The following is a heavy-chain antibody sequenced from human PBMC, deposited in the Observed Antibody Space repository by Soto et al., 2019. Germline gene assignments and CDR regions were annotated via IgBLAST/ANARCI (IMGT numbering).Heavy chain of an antibody. J-gene: IGHJ4*02. V-gene: IGHV3-74*01. Sequence: GGSLRLSCVASGFTFSSYWMHWVRQAPGKGPLWVSRIKSDGSGTYYADSVKGRLTISRDNAKNSLFLQMNSLRPEDTALYYCAKDMKWGGMTTVHYFDSWGQGTQVTVSS. CDR2: IKSDGSGT. CDR3: AKDMKWGGMTTVHYFDS. CDR1: GFTFSSYW. D-gene: IGHD4-17*01.